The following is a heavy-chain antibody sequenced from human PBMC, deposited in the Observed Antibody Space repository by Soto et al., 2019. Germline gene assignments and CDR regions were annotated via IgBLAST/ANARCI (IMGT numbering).Heavy chain of an antibody. CDR2: ISGSGGST. D-gene: IGHD6-13*01. V-gene: IGHV3-23*01. CDR1: GFTFSSYA. CDR3: AKGGYSSSWSHFDY. J-gene: IGHJ4*02. Sequence: PGGTLRLSCAASGFTFSSYAMSWVRQAPGKGLEWVSAISGSGGSTYYADSVKGRFTISRDNSKNTLYLQMNSLRAEDTAVYYCAKGGYSSSWSHFDYWGQGTMVTVYS.